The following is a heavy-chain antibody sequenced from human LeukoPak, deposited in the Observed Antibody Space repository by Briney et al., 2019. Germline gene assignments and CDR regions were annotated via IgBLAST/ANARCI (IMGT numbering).Heavy chain of an antibody. CDR2: ISCGGGST. CDR3: AKSRQSDYDFWSGQPLDY. J-gene: IGHJ4*02. V-gene: IGHV3-23*01. Sequence: GGSLRLSCAASGFTFSSYAMSWVRQAPGKGLEWVAAISCGGGSTYYADSVKGRFTISRDNSKNTLYLQMNSLRAEDTAVYYCAKSRQSDYDFWSGQPLDYWGQGTLVTVSS. CDR1: GFTFSSYA. D-gene: IGHD3-3*01.